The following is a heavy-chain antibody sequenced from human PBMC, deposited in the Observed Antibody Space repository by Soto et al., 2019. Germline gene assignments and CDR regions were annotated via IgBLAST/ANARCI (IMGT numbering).Heavy chain of an antibody. CDR3: ARQLVSLEVPAALGAFAL. CDR1: GFTFSHYP. J-gene: IGHJ3*01. Sequence: QGQLVEYGRDMVQPGRSLRLSCAASGFTFSHYPMHWVRQAPGKGLEWVAAISYDGSDKYYAESLKGRFTISRDTPSNLLYRQRESVTPGDTAVDYGARQLVSLEVPAALGAFALWGRGTMVSVSS. D-gene: IGHD2-2*01. CDR2: ISYDGSDK. V-gene: IGHV3-30-3*01.